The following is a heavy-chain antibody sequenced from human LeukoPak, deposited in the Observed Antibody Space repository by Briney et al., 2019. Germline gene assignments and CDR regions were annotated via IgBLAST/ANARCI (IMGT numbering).Heavy chain of an antibody. D-gene: IGHD3-22*01. V-gene: IGHV3-21*01. CDR1: GFTFSSYS. CDR3: ARETDYYDSSGSSDAFDI. J-gene: IGHJ3*02. CDR2: ISSSSSYI. Sequence: GGSLRLSCAASGFTFSSYSMNWVRQAPGKGLEWVSSISSSSSYIYYADSVKGRFTISRDNAKNSLYLQMNSLRAEDTAVYYCARETDYYDSSGSSDAFDIWGQGTMVTVSS.